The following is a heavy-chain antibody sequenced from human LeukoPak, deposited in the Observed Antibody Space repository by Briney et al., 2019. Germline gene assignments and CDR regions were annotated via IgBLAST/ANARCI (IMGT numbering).Heavy chain of an antibody. Sequence: GGSLSLSCAASGFPFDAYAMHWVRQAPGKGLELVSGISWNSGKMAYADSVKGRFTISRDNAENSLYLQMTSLRPEDMALYYCARSADFWSGLDFWGQGTLVTVSS. CDR2: ISWNSGKM. J-gene: IGHJ4*02. CDR1: GFPFDAYA. CDR3: ARSADFWSGLDF. V-gene: IGHV3-9*03. D-gene: IGHD3-3*01.